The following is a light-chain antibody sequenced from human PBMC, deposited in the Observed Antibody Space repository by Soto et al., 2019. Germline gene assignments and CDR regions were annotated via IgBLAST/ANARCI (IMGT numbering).Light chain of an antibody. CDR3: VAWDDDLSARV. V-gene: IGLV1-47*01. J-gene: IGLJ3*02. CDR2: MNK. Sequence: QSALTQPPSLSGTPGQTVTISCFGSRSNIGSSIVHWYQQLPGTAPKHLIYMNKERPSGVPDRFSGSKSGTSASLVIRGLRPEDEADYYCVAWDDDLSARVFGGGTKVTVL. CDR1: RSNIGSSI.